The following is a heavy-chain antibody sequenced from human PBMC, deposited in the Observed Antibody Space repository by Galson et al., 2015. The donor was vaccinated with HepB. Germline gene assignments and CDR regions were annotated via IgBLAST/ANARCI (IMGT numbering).Heavy chain of an antibody. CDR2: ISGSGGST. Sequence: SLRLSCAASGFTFSSYAMSWVRQAPGKGLEWVSAISGSGGSTYYADSVKGRFTISRDNSKNTLYLQMNSLRAEDTAVYYCAKEKFGLTANRDRGDYWGQGTLVTVSS. V-gene: IGHV3-23*01. CDR3: AKEKFGLTANRDRGDY. D-gene: IGHD5-24*01. J-gene: IGHJ4*02. CDR1: GFTFSSYA.